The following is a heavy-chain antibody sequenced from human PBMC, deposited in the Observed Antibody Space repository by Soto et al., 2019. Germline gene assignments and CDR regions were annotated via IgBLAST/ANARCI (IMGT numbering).Heavy chain of an antibody. CDR1: GYTFTDCH. J-gene: IGHJ5*02. CDR2: INANNGGA. V-gene: IGHV1-2*02. Sequence: ASVKVSCKASGYTFTDCHIHWVRQAPGQGLEFMGWINANNGGAGSAQQFQGRVTVTRDTSITTVYMELSNLRSDDTAVYYCAXEGGSETLQPSYNWFDTWGQGTLVTVSS. D-gene: IGHD6-25*01. CDR3: AXEGGSETLQPSYNWFDT.